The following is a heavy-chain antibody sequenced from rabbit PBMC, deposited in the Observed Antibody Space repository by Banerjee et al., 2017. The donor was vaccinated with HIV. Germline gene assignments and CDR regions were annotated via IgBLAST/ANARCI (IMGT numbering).Heavy chain of an antibody. J-gene: IGHJ4*01. CDR3: ARDRGVMPAFKL. Sequence: QEQLEESGGGLVQPEGSLTLTCTASGFSFSNKYVMCWVRQAPGKGLEWIACSNTDNGNRYYASWAKGRFTISKTSSTTVTLQMTSLTAADTATYFCARDRGVMPAFKLWGQETLVTVS. V-gene: IGHV1S45*01. CDR1: GFSFSNKYV. CDR2: SNTDNGNR.